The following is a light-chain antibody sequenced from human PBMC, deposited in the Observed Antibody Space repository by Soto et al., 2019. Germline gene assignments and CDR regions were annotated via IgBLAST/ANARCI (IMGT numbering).Light chain of an antibody. J-gene: IGKJ5*01. CDR3: QQYGRSPFN. CDR1: QSVNSNY. CDR2: GAF. Sequence: EIVLTQSPGILSLSPGDRATLSCRANQSVNSNYLAWFQQHPGQPPRXXIFGAFSREIGIPDRFSGSGSETDFTLTITRLEPEDFEVYYCQQYGRSPFNFGPGTRLEIK. V-gene: IGKV3-20*01.